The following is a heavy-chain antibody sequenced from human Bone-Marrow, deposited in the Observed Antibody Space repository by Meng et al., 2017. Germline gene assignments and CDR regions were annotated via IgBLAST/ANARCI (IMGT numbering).Heavy chain of an antibody. D-gene: IGHD6-13*01. CDR3: ATGAAAADH. CDR2: IKRNSDGGTI. J-gene: IGHJ4*02. CDR1: GLSFTDAW. Sequence: GQLGESGGGLVKPGGSLRLSCVASGLSFTDAWMSWVRQAPGKGLEWVGRIKRNSDGGTIDYAAPVKGRFTISRDDSKNTLYLQMDSLITEDTAVYFCATGAAAADHWGQGTLVTVSS. V-gene: IGHV3-15*01.